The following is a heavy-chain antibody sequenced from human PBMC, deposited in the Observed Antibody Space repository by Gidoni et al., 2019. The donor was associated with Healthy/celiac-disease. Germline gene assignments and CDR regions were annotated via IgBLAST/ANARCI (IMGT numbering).Heavy chain of an antibody. CDR1: GGSISSYY. CDR3: ARQGKSGDFDY. J-gene: IGHJ4*02. D-gene: IGHD3-10*01. V-gene: IGHV4-59*01. CDR2: IYYSGST. Sequence: QVQLQESGPGLVKPSETLSLTCTVSGGSISSYYWSWIRQPPGKGLEWIGYIYYSGSTNYNPSLKSRVTISVDTSKNQFSLKLSSVTAADTAVYYCARQGKSGDFDYWGQGTLVTVSS.